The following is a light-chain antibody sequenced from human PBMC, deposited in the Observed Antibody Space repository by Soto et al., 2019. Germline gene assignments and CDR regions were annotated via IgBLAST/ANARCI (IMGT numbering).Light chain of an antibody. Sequence: QSALTQPASVSGSPGQSITTSCTGTSSDVGGYSYVSWYQQHPGKAPKLMIYEVSNRPSGVSNRFSGSKSGNTASLTISGLQPEDEADYYCSSYTSSSTLVFGGGTKVTVL. CDR1: SSDVGGYSY. V-gene: IGLV2-14*01. J-gene: IGLJ2*01. CDR3: SSYTSSSTLV. CDR2: EVS.